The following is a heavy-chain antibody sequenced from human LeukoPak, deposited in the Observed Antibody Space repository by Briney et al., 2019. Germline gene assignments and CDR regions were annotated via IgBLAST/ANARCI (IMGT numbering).Heavy chain of an antibody. CDR3: TRDRSALDT. V-gene: IGHV4-59*01. Sequence: SETLSLTCTVSGASISSYFWTWVRQSPGKGLEWIGYISNIGSTNYNPSLKSRVTISGDTSKNQFSLKLRTVTAADTAVYYCTRDRSALDTWGQGTMVTVSS. CDR1: GASISSYF. CDR2: ISNIGST. J-gene: IGHJ3*02.